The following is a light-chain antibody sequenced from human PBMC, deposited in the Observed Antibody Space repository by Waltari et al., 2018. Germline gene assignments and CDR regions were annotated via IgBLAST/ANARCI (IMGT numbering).Light chain of an antibody. CDR1: QSISGW. CDR2: KAS. V-gene: IGKV1-5*03. J-gene: IGKJ1*01. CDR3: QQYKSPTWT. Sequence: DIQMTQSPSTLSAFVGDRVTITCRASQSISGWVAWYQQKPGKAPNLLIFKASTLESGVPSRFSGSGSGTEFTLTINSLQPDDFATYYCQQYKSPTWTFGQGTKVEIK.